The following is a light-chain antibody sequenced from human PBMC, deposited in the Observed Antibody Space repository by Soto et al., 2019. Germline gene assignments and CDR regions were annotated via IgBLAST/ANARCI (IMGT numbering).Light chain of an antibody. V-gene: IGKV3-15*01. J-gene: IGKJ1*01. Sequence: EIVMTQSQDTLSVSPGERATLSCRASQSVSIDLTWYQQTPGQAPRLLIYGASTRATGVPPTFSGSASGTEFTLTISSLQSEDFTVYYCQQYNKWPLTFGQGTKVDIK. CDR2: GAS. CDR3: QQYNKWPLT. CDR1: QSVSID.